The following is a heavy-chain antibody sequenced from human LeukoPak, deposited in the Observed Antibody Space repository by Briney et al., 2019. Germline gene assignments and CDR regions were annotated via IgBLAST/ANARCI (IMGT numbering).Heavy chain of an antibody. CDR1: RFTFSTYW. Sequence: PGGSLRLSCAASRFTFSTYWMHWVRQAPGKGLVWVSRINSDGSSTDYADSVKGRFTISRDNAKNSLYLQMNSLRAEDTAVYYCARTGNGEGAVAGDYYFDYWGQGTLVTVSS. CDR3: ARTGNGEGAVAGDYYFDY. D-gene: IGHD6-19*01. J-gene: IGHJ4*02. CDR2: INSDGSST. V-gene: IGHV3-74*01.